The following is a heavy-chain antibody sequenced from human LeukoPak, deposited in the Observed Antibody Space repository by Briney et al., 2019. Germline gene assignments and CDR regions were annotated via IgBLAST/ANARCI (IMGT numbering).Heavy chain of an antibody. CDR2: IYYSGST. V-gene: IGHV4-59*01. CDR1: GFSISSYA. J-gene: IGHJ4*02. D-gene: IGHD6-13*01. CDR3: AAAAAGVFDY. Sequence: PAETLCLTCAASGFSISSYARSWIRQPPGKGLEWIGYIYYSGSTNYNPSLKSRVTISVDTSKNQFSLKLSSVTAADTAVYYCAAAAAGVFDYWGQGTLVTVSS.